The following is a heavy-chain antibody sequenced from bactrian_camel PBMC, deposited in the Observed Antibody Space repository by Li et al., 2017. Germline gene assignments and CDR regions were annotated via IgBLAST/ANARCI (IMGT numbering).Heavy chain of an antibody. CDR3: AAGGKLSGYCYTSFGGY. Sequence: VQLVESGGGSVQAEGSLRLSCAASEYTYSRNCMGWFRQTPEKEREAVATLRRDGETTYADSVKGRFTISKDDSRSTLSLMMNNLKSEDSAMYYCAAGGKLSGYCYTSFGGYWGQGTQVTVS. CDR1: EYTYSRNC. CDR2: LRRDGET. J-gene: IGHJ6*01. V-gene: IGHV3S67*01. D-gene: IGHD2*01.